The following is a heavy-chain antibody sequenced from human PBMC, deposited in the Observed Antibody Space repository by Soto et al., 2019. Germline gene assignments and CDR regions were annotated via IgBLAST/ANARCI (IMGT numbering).Heavy chain of an antibody. CDR2: IYYSGST. V-gene: IGHV4-39*01. CDR3: ARTRITIFGVDTFDY. CDR1: GGSISSSSYY. J-gene: IGHJ4*02. D-gene: IGHD3-3*01. Sequence: QLQLQESGPGLVKPSETLSLTCTVSGGSISSSSYYWGWIRQPPGKGLEWIGSIYYSGSTYYNPSHKSRVTISVDTSKNQFSLKLSSVTAADTAVYYCARTRITIFGVDTFDYWGQGTLVTVSS.